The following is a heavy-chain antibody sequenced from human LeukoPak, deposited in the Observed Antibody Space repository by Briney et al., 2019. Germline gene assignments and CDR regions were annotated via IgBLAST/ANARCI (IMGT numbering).Heavy chain of an antibody. CDR3: ARDHYDSSGYYPGY. V-gene: IGHV1-18*01. J-gene: IGHJ4*02. CDR2: ISAYNGNT. CDR1: GYTFTSYG. Sequence: ASVKVSCKASGYTFTSYGISWVRQAPGQGLEWMGWISAYNGNTNYAQRLQGRVTMTTDTSTSTAYMELRSLRSDDTAVYYCARDHYDSSGYYPGYWGQGTLVTVSS. D-gene: IGHD3-22*01.